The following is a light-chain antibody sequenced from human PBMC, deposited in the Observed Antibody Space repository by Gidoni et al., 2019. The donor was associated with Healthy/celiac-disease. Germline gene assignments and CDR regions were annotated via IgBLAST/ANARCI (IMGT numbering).Light chain of an antibody. Sequence: QSVLTQPPSASGTPGQRVTISCSGSSSNIGSNTVNWYQQLPGTAPKLLIYSNNQRPSGVPDRLSGSKSGTSASLAIRGLQSEDEADYYCAAWDDSLMVQVFGGGTKLTVL. CDR3: AAWDDSLMVQV. J-gene: IGLJ3*02. V-gene: IGLV1-44*01. CDR2: SNN. CDR1: SSNIGSNT.